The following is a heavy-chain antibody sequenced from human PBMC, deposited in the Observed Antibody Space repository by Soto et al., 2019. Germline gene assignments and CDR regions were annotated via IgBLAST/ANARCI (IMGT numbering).Heavy chain of an antibody. D-gene: IGHD2-15*01. Sequence: QVQLVQSGAEVKKPGASVKVSCKASGYTFTSYGISWVRQAPGQGLEWMGRISGYNENSNYAQNLQGRVTMTTDTSTSTAYMELRSLRSDDTAVYYCAREDIQDIVVVVVAPEGLGYWGQGTLVTVSS. V-gene: IGHV1-18*01. CDR1: GYTFTSYG. CDR2: ISGYNENS. J-gene: IGHJ4*02. CDR3: AREDIQDIVVVVVAPEGLGY.